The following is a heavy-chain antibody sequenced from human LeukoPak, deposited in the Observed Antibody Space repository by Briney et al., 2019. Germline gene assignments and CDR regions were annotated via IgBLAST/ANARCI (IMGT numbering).Heavy chain of an antibody. CDR1: GFTFSSYE. D-gene: IGHD4-17*01. CDR2: ISSSGSTI. V-gene: IGHV3-48*03. J-gene: IGHJ4*02. Sequence: GGSLRLSCVASGFTFSSYEMNWVRQAPGKGLEWVSYISSSGSTIYYADSVKGRFTISRDNAKNSLYLQMNSLRAEDTAVYYCARITVTTSFWGQGTLVTVSS. CDR3: ARITVTTSF.